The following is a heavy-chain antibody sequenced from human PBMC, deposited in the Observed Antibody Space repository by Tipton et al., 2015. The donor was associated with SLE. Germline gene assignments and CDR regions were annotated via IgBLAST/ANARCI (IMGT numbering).Heavy chain of an antibody. Sequence: GSLRLSCAASGFTFSSYDMHWVRQATGKGLEWVSAIGTAGDTYYPGSVKGRFTISRDNAKNSLYLQMNSLRAEDTALYYCAKDITIFGVVAPLDIWGQGTMVTVSS. CDR3: AKDITIFGVVAPLDI. V-gene: IGHV3-13*01. D-gene: IGHD3-3*01. CDR1: GFTFSSYD. J-gene: IGHJ3*02. CDR2: IGTAGDT.